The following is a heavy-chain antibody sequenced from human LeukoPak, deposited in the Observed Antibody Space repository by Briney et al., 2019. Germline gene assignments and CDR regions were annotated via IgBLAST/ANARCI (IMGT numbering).Heavy chain of an antibody. V-gene: IGHV3-66*01. J-gene: IGHJ4*02. CDR1: GFTVSSNY. Sequence: GGSLRLSCAASGFTVSSNYMSWVRQAPGKGLEWVSVIYSGGSTYYADSVKGRFTISRDNSKNTLNLQMNSLRAEDTAVYYSARDRRRGLFGYWGQGTLVTVSS. CDR3: ARDRRRGLFGY. D-gene: IGHD2-21*01. CDR2: IYSGGST.